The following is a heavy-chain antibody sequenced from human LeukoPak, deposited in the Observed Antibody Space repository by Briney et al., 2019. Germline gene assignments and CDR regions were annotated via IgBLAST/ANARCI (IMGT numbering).Heavy chain of an antibody. CDR3: ARDLLSSSSTV. D-gene: IGHD6-13*01. Sequence: AGGSLRLSFAASGFTFSSYAMNWVRQAPGKGLEWVAVTSNDGSKKYYADSVKGRFTISRDNTNKTLYLQMNSLRAEDTAVYYCARDLLSSSSTVWGQGTLVTVSS. V-gene: IGHV3-30*04. CDR1: GFTFSSYA. CDR2: TSNDGSKK. J-gene: IGHJ4*02.